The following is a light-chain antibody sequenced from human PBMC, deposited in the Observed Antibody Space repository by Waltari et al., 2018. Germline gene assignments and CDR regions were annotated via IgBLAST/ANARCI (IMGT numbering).Light chain of an antibody. J-gene: IGLJ3*02. CDR3: LRSCNGVCV. Sequence: QAVVTQEPSLNVSPGGTVTHTCGSSTGAVTSGHDTHWIQQKPGQAPRTVIYDTTEKCSRTPARVSGSRLGGKAALTLSGAQPEDEADYYGLRSCNGVCVLGGGIKLSV. CDR2: DTT. V-gene: IGLV7-46*01. CDR1: TGAVTSGHD.